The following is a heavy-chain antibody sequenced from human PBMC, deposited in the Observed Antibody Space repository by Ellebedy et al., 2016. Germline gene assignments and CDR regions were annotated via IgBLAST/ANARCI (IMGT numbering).Heavy chain of an antibody. V-gene: IGHV3-49*03. CDR1: GFTFGDYG. CDR3: SSQRVVGRYWFDP. CDR2: IRSKDFSWTT. Sequence: GGSLRLXXTCSGFTFGDYGVSWFRQAPGKGLDWVGFIRSKDFSWTTEYAASVKGRFTISRDDSKGIAYLQMNSLKREDTAVYYCSSQRVVGRYWFDPWGPGTLVTVSS. D-gene: IGHD1-1*01. J-gene: IGHJ5*02.